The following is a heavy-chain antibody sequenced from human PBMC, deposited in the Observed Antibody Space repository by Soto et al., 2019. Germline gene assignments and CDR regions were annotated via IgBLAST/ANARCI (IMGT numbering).Heavy chain of an antibody. Sequence: ASVKVSCKASGYTFTSYDINWVRQATGQGLEGVEWMNPNSGNTGYAQKFQRRLTMTRNTSISTAYMELTSLRSEDTAVYYGGTGPYYYDSSWHPIDYWGQGTLVTVPS. CDR2: MNPNSGNT. J-gene: IGHJ4*02. CDR3: GTGPYYYDSSWHPIDY. V-gene: IGHV1-8*01. D-gene: IGHD3-22*01. CDR1: GYTFTSYD.